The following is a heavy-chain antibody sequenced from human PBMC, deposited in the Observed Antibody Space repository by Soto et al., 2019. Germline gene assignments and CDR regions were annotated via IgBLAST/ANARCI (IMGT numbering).Heavy chain of an antibody. CDR1: GGSISSYY. V-gene: IGHV4-59*08. CDR3: ARHAPQEYSTSSNWFDP. Sequence: PSETLSLTCTVSGGSISSYYWSWIRQPPGKGLEWIGYIYYSGSTKYNPSLKSRVTISVDTSKNQFSLKLSSVTAADTAVYYCARHAPQEYSTSSNWFDPWGQGTLVTVS. D-gene: IGHD6-6*01. CDR2: IYYSGST. J-gene: IGHJ5*02.